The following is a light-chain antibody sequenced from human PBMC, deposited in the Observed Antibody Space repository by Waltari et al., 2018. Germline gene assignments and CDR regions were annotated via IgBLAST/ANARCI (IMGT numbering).Light chain of an antibody. V-gene: IGKV1-33*01. CDR1: QDISNY. CDR2: DAS. Sequence: DIQMTQSPSSLSASVGDRVTITCQASQDISNYLNWYQQKPGKAPKLLIYDASNLETGVPSRFSGSGSGTDFTFTISSLQPEDIATYYCQQYDNLRMYTFGQGTKLEIK. CDR3: QQYDNLRMYT. J-gene: IGKJ2*01.